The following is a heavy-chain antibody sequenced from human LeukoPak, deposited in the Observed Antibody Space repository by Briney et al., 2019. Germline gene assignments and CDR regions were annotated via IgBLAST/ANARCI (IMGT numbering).Heavy chain of an antibody. J-gene: IGHJ4*02. Sequence: GGSLRLSCAASGFTFSSYGMHWVRQAPGKGLEWVAVISYDGSNKYYADSVKGRFTISRDNSKNTLYLQMNSLRAEDTAVYYCAKASRAGYCSGGSCSYFDYWGQGNLVTVSS. D-gene: IGHD2-15*01. CDR2: ISYDGSNK. CDR1: GFTFSSYG. V-gene: IGHV3-30*18. CDR3: AKASRAGYCSGGSCSYFDY.